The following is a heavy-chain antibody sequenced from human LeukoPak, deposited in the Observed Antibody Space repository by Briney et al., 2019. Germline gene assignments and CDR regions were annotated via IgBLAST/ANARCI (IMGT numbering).Heavy chain of an antibody. CDR3: ARGNTYYDFWSRYYTFDY. Sequence: GASVKVSCKASGYTFTSYGISWVRQAPGQGLEWMGWISAYNGNTNYAQKLQGRVTMTTDTSTSTAYMELRSLRSDDTAVYYCARGNTYYDFWSRYYTFDYWGQGTLVTVSS. CDR2: ISAYNGNT. D-gene: IGHD3-3*01. V-gene: IGHV1-18*01. J-gene: IGHJ4*02. CDR1: GYTFTSYG.